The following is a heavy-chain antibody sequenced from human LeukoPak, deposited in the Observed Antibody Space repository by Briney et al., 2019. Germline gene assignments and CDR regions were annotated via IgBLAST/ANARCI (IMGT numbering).Heavy chain of an antibody. CDR1: GFTFSSYA. J-gene: IGHJ5*02. CDR3: ARDLYYGSGSYEGGWFDP. D-gene: IGHD3-10*01. Sequence: GSLRLSCAASGFTFSSYAMNWVRQAPGKGLEWIGSIYYSGSTYYNPSLKSRVTISVDTSKNQFSLKLSSVTAADTAVYYCARDLYYGSGSYEGGWFDPWGQGTLVTVSS. CDR2: IYYSGST. V-gene: IGHV4-39*07.